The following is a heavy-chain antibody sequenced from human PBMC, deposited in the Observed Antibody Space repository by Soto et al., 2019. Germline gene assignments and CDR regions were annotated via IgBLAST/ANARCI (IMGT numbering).Heavy chain of an antibody. CDR3: AKDRTPYYDLWSAPELDY. J-gene: IGHJ4*02. D-gene: IGHD3-3*01. Sequence: EVQLLESGGGLVQPGGSLRLSCAASGFTFTTYAMRWVRQAPGKGLEWVSAISGSGGTTYYADSVKGRFTISRDISKNTLYLQMNSLRAEDTAVYYCAKDRTPYYDLWSAPELDYWGQGTLVTVSS. CDR1: GFTFTTYA. V-gene: IGHV3-23*01. CDR2: ISGSGGTT.